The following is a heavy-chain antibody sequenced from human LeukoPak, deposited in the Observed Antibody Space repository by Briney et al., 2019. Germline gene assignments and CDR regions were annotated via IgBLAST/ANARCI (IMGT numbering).Heavy chain of an antibody. J-gene: IGHJ4*02. CDR1: GFTFSSYA. Sequence: GGSLRLSCAASGFTFSSYAMHWVRQAPGKGLEWVAVISYDGSNKYYADSVKGRFTIFRDNSKNTLYLQMNSLRAEDTAVYYCARGSSGWYSEGYFDYWGQGTLVTVSS. CDR2: ISYDGSNK. CDR3: ARGSSGWYSEGYFDY. V-gene: IGHV3-30*04. D-gene: IGHD6-19*01.